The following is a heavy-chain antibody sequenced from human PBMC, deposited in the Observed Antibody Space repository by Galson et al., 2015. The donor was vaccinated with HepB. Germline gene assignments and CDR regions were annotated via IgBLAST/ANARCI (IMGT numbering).Heavy chain of an antibody. CDR2: ISGSGGST. J-gene: IGHJ5*02. Sequence: SLRLSCAASGFTFSSYAMSWVRQAPGKGLEWVSAISGSGGSTYYADSVKGRFTISRDNSKNTLYLQMNSLRAEDTAVYYCAKDGVDSSGYYKGWFDPWGQGTLVTVSS. CDR1: GFTFSSYA. CDR3: AKDGVDSSGYYKGWFDP. D-gene: IGHD3-22*01. V-gene: IGHV3-23*01.